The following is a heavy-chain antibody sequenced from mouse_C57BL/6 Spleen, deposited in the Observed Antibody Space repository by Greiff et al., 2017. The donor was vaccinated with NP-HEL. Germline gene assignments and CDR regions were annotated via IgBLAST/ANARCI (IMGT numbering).Heavy chain of an antibody. CDR2: IYPGSGST. V-gene: IGHV1-55*01. D-gene: IGHD1-1*01. Sequence: VQLQQPGAELVKPGASVKMSCKASGYTFTSYWITWVKQRPGQGLEWIGDIYPGSGSTNYNEKFKSKATLTVDTSSSTAYMQLSSLTSEDFAVYYCARRDYYGSPMDYWGQGTSVTVSS. CDR1: GYTFTSYW. CDR3: ARRDYYGSPMDY. J-gene: IGHJ4*01.